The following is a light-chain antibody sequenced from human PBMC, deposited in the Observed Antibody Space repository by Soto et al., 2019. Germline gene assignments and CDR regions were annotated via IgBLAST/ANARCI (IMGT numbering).Light chain of an antibody. J-gene: IGKJ4*01. V-gene: IGKV3-15*01. CDR3: QQYDNWPPLT. CDR1: QSVGSN. CDR2: GAS. Sequence: ERVMAQSPATLSVSPGERVTLSCRASQSVGSNLAWYQQKPGQAPRLLIYGASTRATGIPARFSGSGSWTEFPLTISSLQSEDFAVYYCQQYDNWPPLTFGGGTKVEIK.